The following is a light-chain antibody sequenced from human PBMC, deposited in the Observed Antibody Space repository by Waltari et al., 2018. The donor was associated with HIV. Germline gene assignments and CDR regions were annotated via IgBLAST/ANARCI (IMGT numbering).Light chain of an antibody. CDR1: SSNIARNT. Sequence: QSVLAQPPSASGTPGQRVTISCSGSSSNIARNTVNWYQQLPGTDPKLLIYANDQRPSGVPYLFSGSKSDTSASLAISGLQSEDEADFYCAAWDDSLNEWLFGGGTKLTVL. J-gene: IGLJ3*02. CDR3: AAWDDSLNEWL. CDR2: AND. V-gene: IGLV1-44*01.